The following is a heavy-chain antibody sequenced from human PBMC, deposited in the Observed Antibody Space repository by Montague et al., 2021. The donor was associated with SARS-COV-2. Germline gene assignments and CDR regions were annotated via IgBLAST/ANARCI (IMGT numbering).Heavy chain of an antibody. Sequence: SETLSLTCDVNGTSFTDHYWTWLRQSPGGGLEGIGEIHHGGDTNYNPSLRSRVPISIDPSKPQASLRLYSMTAADTAVYFCARGVRVANRPDRFSYSLDVWGRGTAVIVTS. CDR2: IHHGGDT. D-gene: IGHD3-3*01. J-gene: IGHJ6*02. CDR3: ARGVRVANRPDRFSYSLDV. CDR1: GTSFTDHY. V-gene: IGHV4-34*01.